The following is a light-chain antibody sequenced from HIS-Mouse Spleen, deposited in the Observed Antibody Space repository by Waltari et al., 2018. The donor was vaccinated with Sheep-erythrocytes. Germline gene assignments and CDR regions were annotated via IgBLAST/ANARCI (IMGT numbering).Light chain of an antibody. CDR3: LQDYNYPFT. CDR2: AAS. CDR1: QGIRNY. V-gene: IGKV1-6*01. J-gene: IGKJ3*01. Sequence: AIQMTQSPSSLSASVGDRVTITCRASQGIRNYLGLYQQKPGKAPKLLIYAASSLQSGVPSRFSGSGSGTDFTLTISSLQPEDFATYYCLQDYNYPFTFCPGTKVDIK.